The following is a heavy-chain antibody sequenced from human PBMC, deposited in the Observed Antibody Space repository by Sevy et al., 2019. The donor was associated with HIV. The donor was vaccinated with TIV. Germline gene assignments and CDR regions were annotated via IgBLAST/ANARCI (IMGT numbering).Heavy chain of an antibody. CDR1: GGTFSSYA. CDR2: IIPIFGAA. D-gene: IGHD3-10*01. Sequence: ASVNVSCKASGGTFSSYAISWVRQAPGQGLEWMGGIIPIFGAANYAQNFQGRVTITADESTSTVYMELSSLRSEDTAVYYCAKALYGSGSYYNLGYWGQGTLVTVSS. V-gene: IGHV1-69*13. J-gene: IGHJ4*02. CDR3: AKALYGSGSYYNLGY.